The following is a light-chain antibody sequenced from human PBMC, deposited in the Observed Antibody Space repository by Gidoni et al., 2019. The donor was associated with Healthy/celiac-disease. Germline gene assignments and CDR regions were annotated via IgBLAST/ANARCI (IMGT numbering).Light chain of an antibody. CDR1: PSVSSN. J-gene: IGKJ1*01. Sequence: EIVMTQSPATLSVSPGESATLSCRASPSVSSNLAWYQQTPGQAPRLLIYGASTRAAGIPARFSGSGSGTEFTLTISSLQSEDFAVYYCQQYDNWPRTFGQGTKVEIK. V-gene: IGKV3-15*01. CDR2: GAS. CDR3: QQYDNWPRT.